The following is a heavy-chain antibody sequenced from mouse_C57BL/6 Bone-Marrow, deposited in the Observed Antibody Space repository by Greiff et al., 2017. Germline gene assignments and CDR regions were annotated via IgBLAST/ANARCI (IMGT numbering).Heavy chain of an antibody. Sequence: VQLQQSGAELARPGASVKLSCKASGYTFPSYGISWVQQRTGQGLEWIGEIYPKSGNTYYNEKFKGKATLTADKTSSTAYMERRSLTSEDSAVYFWARGYYGSSYRYWYFDVWGTGTTVTVSS. D-gene: IGHD1-1*01. V-gene: IGHV1-81*01. CDR1: GYTFPSYG. CDR2: IYPKSGNT. J-gene: IGHJ1*03. CDR3: ARGYYGSSYRYWYFDV.